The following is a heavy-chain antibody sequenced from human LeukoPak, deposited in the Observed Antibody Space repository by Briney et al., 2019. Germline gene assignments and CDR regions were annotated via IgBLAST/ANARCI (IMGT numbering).Heavy chain of an antibody. Sequence: GASVKVSCKASGGTFSSYAISWVRQAPGQGLEWMGGIIPIFGTANYAQKFQGRVTITADESTSTAYMELSSLRSEDTAVYYCAREVSDEAADDDAFDIWGQGTMVTVSS. J-gene: IGHJ3*02. V-gene: IGHV1-69*13. CDR1: GGTFSSYA. D-gene: IGHD6-13*01. CDR3: AREVSDEAADDDAFDI. CDR2: IIPIFGTA.